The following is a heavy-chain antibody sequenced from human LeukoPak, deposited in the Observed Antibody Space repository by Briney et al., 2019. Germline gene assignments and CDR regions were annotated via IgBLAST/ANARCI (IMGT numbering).Heavy chain of an antibody. CDR2: IYSGGST. CDR1: GFTVSSNY. V-gene: IGHV3-66*01. Sequence: QPGGSLRLSCAASGFTVSSNYMSWVRQAPGKGLEWVSVIYSGGSTYYADSVKGRFTISRDNSKNTLYLQMNSLRAEDTAVYYCAAHHLIVVVPAAIPEFRNWGQGTLVTVSS. CDR3: AAHHLIVVVPAAIPEFRN. D-gene: IGHD2-2*02. J-gene: IGHJ4*02.